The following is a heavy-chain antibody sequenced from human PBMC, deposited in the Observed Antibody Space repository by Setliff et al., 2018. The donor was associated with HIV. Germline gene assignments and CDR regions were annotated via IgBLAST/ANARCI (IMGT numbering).Heavy chain of an antibody. CDR2: IVPVFRTV. J-gene: IGHJ5*02. D-gene: IGHD3-3*01. CDR3: ARGPKKGVDILPPDS. Sequence: VASVKVSCKASGGSFYTYAFTWVRQAPGQGLEWVGGIVPVFRTVNYAQKLQGRVTITADESTSTSYMELNSLTSGDTAVYYCARGPKKGVDILPPDSWGQGTLVTVSS. CDR1: GGSFYTYA. V-gene: IGHV1-69*13.